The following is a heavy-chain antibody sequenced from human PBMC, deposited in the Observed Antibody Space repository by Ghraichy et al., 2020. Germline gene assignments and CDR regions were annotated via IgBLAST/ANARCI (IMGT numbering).Heavy chain of an antibody. D-gene: IGHD4/OR15-4a*01. V-gene: IGHV3-23*01. CDR1: GFSFSDYA. CDR3: AKDLRLYPLAFDI. J-gene: IGHJ3*02. CDR2: ISASGGTT. Sequence: GGSLRLSCAVSGFSFSDYAMNWVRQVPGKGLEWVSGISASGGTTYSTDSKKGRFTISRDNSTQTLYLHLNGLRAEDSAVYFCAKDLRLYPLAFDIWGQGTMVTVSS.